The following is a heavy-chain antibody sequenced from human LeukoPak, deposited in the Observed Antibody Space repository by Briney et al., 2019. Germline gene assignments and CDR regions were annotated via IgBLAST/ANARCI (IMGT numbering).Heavy chain of an antibody. J-gene: IGHJ5*02. Sequence: ASVKVSCKASGYTFTSYYMHWVRQAPGQGLEWMGIINPSGGSTSYAQKFQGRVTMTRDMSTSTVYMELSSLRSEDTAVYYCAREGLYYDFWSGPFDPWGQGTLVTVSS. D-gene: IGHD3-3*01. CDR2: INPSGGST. V-gene: IGHV1-46*01. CDR3: AREGLYYDFWSGPFDP. CDR1: GYTFTSYY.